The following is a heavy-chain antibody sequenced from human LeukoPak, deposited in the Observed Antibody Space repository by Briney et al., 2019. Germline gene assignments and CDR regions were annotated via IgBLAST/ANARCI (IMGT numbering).Heavy chain of an antibody. J-gene: IGHJ4*02. Sequence: SETLSLTCTVSGGSISSGGYYWSWIRQHPGKGLEWIGYIYYSGSTYYNPSLKSRVTISVDTSKNQFSLKLSSVTAADTAVYYCASGYCSSTSCLDYWGQGTLVTVSS. CDR3: ASGYCSSTSCLDY. CDR1: GGSISSGGYY. V-gene: IGHV4-31*03. D-gene: IGHD2-2*01. CDR2: IYYSGST.